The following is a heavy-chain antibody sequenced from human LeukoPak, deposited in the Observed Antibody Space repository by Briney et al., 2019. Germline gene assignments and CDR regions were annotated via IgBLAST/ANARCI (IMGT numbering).Heavy chain of an antibody. CDR2: ISSSSSYI. D-gene: IGHD3-22*01. J-gene: IGHJ4*02. CDR1: GFTFSSYS. V-gene: IGHV3-21*01. CDR3: AREQSYYYDSSGYYYFDY. Sequence: GGSLRLSCAASGFTFSSYSMNWVRQAPGKGLEWVSSISSSSSYIYYADSVKGRFTISRDNAKNSLYLQMNSLRAEDTAVYYCAREQSYYYDSSGYYYFDYWGQGTLVAVSS.